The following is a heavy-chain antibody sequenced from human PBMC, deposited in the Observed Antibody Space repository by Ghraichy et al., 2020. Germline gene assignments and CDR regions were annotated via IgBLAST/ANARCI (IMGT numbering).Heavy chain of an antibody. CDR2: ISWNSGSI. V-gene: IGHV3-9*01. D-gene: IGHD3-9*01. CDR3: AKVADYLFFDAFDI. Sequence: GGSLRLSCAASGFTFDDYAIHWVRQAPGKGLEWVSGISWNSGSIGYADSVKGRFTISRDNAKNSLYLQMNSLRAEDTALYYCAKVADYLFFDAFDIWGQGTMVTVSS. J-gene: IGHJ3*02. CDR1: GFTFDDYA.